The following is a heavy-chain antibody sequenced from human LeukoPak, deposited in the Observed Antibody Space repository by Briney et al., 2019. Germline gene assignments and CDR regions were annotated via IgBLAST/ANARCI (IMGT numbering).Heavy chain of an antibody. J-gene: IGHJ4*02. Sequence: LSLTCTVSGGSISSGDYYWSWIRQPPGKGLEWVSVITSSSSYIYYADSVKGRFTISRDNAKNSLYLQMNSLRAEDTAVYFCARDSLPDGFDYWGQGTLVTVSS. CDR2: ITSSSSYI. CDR1: GGSISSGDYY. V-gene: IGHV3-11*06. D-gene: IGHD1-14*01. CDR3: ARDSLPDGFDY.